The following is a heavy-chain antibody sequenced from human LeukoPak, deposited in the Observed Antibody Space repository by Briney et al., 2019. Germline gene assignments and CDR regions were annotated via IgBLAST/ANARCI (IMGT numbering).Heavy chain of an antibody. V-gene: IGHV3-23*01. CDR2: ISGSGGRT. CDR1: GFTFSNYG. D-gene: IGHD3-10*01. J-gene: IGHJ4*02. Sequence: GGTLRLSCAVSGFTFSNYGMSWVRQAPGKGLEWVSTISGSGGRTYYADSVKGRFTISRDNAKNSLYLQMNSLRAEDTAVYYCASDAYYYGSGSYYNWGQGTLVTVSS. CDR3: ASDAYYYGSGSYYN.